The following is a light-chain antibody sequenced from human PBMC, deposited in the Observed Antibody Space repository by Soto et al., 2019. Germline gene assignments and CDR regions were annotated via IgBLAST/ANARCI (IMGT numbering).Light chain of an antibody. CDR1: SSDVGGYNY. V-gene: IGLV2-8*01. J-gene: IGLJ2*01. CDR3: SSYAGNNVVI. Sequence: QSALTQPPSASGSPRQSVTISCTGTSSDVGGYNYVSWYQQHPGKVPKLLIYEVTRRPSRVPDRFSGSKSGNTASLTVSALQAEDEAHYYCSSYAGNNVVIFGGGTKLTVL. CDR2: EVT.